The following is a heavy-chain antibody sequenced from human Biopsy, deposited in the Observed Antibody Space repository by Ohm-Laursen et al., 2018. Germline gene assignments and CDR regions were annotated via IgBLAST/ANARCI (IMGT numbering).Heavy chain of an antibody. J-gene: IGHJ4*02. D-gene: IGHD3-22*01. V-gene: IGHV4-4*07. CDR1: GASISDYY. CDR2: IFTSGST. CDR3: AKGYTDYSDSSGFSYYFRY. Sequence: SQTLSLTCAVSGASISDYYCVWIRQPAGKGLEWIGLIFTSGSTTYNPSLRSRATMSVDTSKNQFTLKLSSVTAADTAIYYCAKGYTDYSDSSGFSYYFRYWGQGTLVTVSS.